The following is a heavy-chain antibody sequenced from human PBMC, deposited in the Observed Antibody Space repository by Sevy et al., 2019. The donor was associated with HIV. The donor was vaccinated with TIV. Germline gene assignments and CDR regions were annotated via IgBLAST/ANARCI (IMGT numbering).Heavy chain of an antibody. CDR3: ARSGCDFWSGYHNWFDP. Sequence: SQTLSLTCAISGDSVSSNSAAWNWIRQSPSRGLERLGRTYYRSKWYNDYAVSVKSRITINPDTSKNQFSLQLNSVTPEDTAVYYCARSGCDFWSGYHNWFDPWGQGTLVTVSS. CDR2: TYYRSKWYN. CDR1: GDSVSSNSAA. V-gene: IGHV6-1*01. D-gene: IGHD3-3*01. J-gene: IGHJ5*02.